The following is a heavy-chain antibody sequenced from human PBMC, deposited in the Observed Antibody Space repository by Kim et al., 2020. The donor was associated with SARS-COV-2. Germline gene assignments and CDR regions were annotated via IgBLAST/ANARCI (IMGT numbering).Heavy chain of an antibody. V-gene: IGHV1-3*01. CDR2: INAGNGNT. CDR3: ARTPPYDYIWGSYRHVFDY. Sequence: ASVKVSCKASGYTFTSYAMHWVRQAPGQRLEWMGWINAGNGNTKYSQKFQGRVTITRDTSASTAYMELSSLRSEDTAVYYCARTPPYDYIWGSYRHVFDYWGQGTLVTVSS. D-gene: IGHD3-16*02. J-gene: IGHJ4*02. CDR1: GYTFTSYA.